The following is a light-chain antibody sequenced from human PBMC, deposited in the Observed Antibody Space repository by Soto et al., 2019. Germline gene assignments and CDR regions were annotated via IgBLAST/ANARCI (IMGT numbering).Light chain of an antibody. J-gene: IGKJ1*01. Sequence: DIQMTQSPSSLSASLGDRVTITCRASQSISSDLNWYQQKPGKAPKLLIYAASSLHSGVPSRFSGSGSGTDFTLTISSLQPEDFATYYCQQSYSSLGTFGQGTKVDIK. CDR3: QQSYSSLGT. V-gene: IGKV1-39*01. CDR2: AAS. CDR1: QSISSD.